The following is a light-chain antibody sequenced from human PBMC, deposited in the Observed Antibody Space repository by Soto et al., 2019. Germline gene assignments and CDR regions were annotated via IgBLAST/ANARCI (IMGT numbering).Light chain of an antibody. CDR2: GAS. CDR1: QSVGSD. V-gene: IGKV3-15*01. J-gene: IGKJ5*01. Sequence: EIVMTQSPATLSVSPGERSTLSFSVSQSVGSDLAWYQQKPGQAPRLLIYGASTRATGIPARFSGSGSGTEFTLTISSLQSEDFAVYYCQQYNNWPPFTFGQGTRLEI. CDR3: QQYNNWPPFT.